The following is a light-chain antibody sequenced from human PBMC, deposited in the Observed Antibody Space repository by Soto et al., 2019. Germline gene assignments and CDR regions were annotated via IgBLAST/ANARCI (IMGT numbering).Light chain of an antibody. J-gene: IGLJ1*01. V-gene: IGLV2-14*01. Sequence: QSALTQPAPVSGSPGQSVTISCTGTSSDTAGYNYVSWYQQPPGKAPKLMIYEVSNRPSGVSNRFSGSQSGNTASLTISGLQAEDEANYCCSSYTNSHTPLYVFGTGIKVTVL. CDR1: SSDTAGYNY. CDR3: SSYTNSHTPLYV. CDR2: EVS.